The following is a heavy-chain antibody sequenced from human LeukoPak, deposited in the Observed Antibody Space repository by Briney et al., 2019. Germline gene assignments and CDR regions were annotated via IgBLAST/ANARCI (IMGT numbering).Heavy chain of an antibody. CDR1: GGSFSDYY. D-gene: IGHD6-25*01. Sequence: SETLSLTCAVYGGSFSDYYWSWIRQPPGKGLEWIGEINHSGSTNYNPSLKSRVTISVDTSKNQFSLRLSSVTAADTAVYYCARSRRLAAAGPSGYYYYYYMDVWGKGTTVTVSS. V-gene: IGHV4-34*01. CDR2: INHSGST. CDR3: ARSRRLAAAGPSGYYYYYYMDV. J-gene: IGHJ6*03.